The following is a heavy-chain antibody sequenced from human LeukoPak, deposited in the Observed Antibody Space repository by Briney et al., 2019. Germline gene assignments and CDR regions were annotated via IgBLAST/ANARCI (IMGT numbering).Heavy chain of an antibody. Sequence: ASVKVSCKASGYTFTNYGFSWVRQAPGQGLEWMGWINAYNGNTNYAQKLQGRVTMTTDTSTNTAYMELRSLRSDDTAVYYCARRYCSGGSCYSDGYYGMDVWGQGATVTVSS. CDR2: INAYNGNT. J-gene: IGHJ6*02. CDR3: ARRYCSGGSCYSDGYYGMDV. D-gene: IGHD2-15*01. CDR1: GYTFTNYG. V-gene: IGHV1-18*01.